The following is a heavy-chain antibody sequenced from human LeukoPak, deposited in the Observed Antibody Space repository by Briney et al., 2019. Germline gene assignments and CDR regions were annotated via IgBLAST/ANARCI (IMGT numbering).Heavy chain of an antibody. J-gene: IGHJ4*02. CDR3: ARDGGGPLD. CDR2: IKQEGTEK. Sequence: GGSLRLSCAASGFRFRDDWMSWVRQAPGKGLEWVANIKQEGTEKNYVASVRGRFTIARDNAWDSLYLQMNNLRAEDTAIYYCARDGGGPLDWGQGTLVTVSS. CDR1: GFRFRDDW. V-gene: IGHV3-7*01. D-gene: IGHD6-25*01.